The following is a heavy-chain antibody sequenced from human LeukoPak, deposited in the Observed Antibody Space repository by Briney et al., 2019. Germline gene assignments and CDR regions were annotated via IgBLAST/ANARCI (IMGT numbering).Heavy chain of an antibody. V-gene: IGHV4-39*07. CDR1: GGSVSSTHY. J-gene: IGHJ3*01. Sequence: SETLSLTCTVSGGSVSSTHYWGWIRQPPGRGLEWIGSIYYGGSTYYNASLRSRVTTSVDTSKNQFSLKLSSVTAADTAVYYCAKSTYYYDTFVNAFDLWGQGTVVTVSS. CDR2: IYYGGST. CDR3: AKSTYYYDTFVNAFDL. D-gene: IGHD3-22*01.